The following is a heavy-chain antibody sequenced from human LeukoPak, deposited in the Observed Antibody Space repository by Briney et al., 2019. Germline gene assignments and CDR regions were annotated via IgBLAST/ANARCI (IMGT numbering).Heavy chain of an antibody. V-gene: IGHV3-21*01. D-gene: IGHD6-13*01. CDR3: ARDLEQQLFDL. CDR1: GFTFSRHS. CDR2: ITISSTYL. Sequence: GGSLRLSCAASGFTFSRHSMNCVRQAPGKGLEWVSSITISSTYLFYADSVKGRFTISRDNAKNSLYLQMNSLRAEDTAVYYCARDLEQQLFDLWGQGTLVTVSS. J-gene: IGHJ5*02.